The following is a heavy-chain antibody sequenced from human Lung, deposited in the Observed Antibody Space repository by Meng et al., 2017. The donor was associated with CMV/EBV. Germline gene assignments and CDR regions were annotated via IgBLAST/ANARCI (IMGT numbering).Heavy chain of an antibody. D-gene: IGHD2-8*01. CDR3: ARVWANGEGWFDP. V-gene: IGHV4-39*07. CDR1: GASLRSSSHS. Sequence: QLQLQQSGPGLGQPSERLSLPWPVCGASLRSSSHSWGWIRQPPGKGLEGIGNIYYSGLTYYSPSLKSRVTISVDTSKNQFSLKLSSVTAADTAVFYCARVWANGEGWFDPWGQGTLVTVSS. CDR2: IYYSGLT. J-gene: IGHJ5*02.